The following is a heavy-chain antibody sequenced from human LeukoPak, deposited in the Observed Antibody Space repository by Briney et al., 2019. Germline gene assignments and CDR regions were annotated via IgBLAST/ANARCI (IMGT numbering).Heavy chain of an antibody. D-gene: IGHD6-13*01. J-gene: IGHJ4*02. Sequence: ASVKLSCNASGYTFTSYGISWERHAPGHGHEWMGWISPYNGETNYAQNVQGRVTMTTDTSTSTAYMELRSLRSEDTAVYYCARAPRGSSSWYIVYWGQGTLVTVSS. CDR1: GYTFTSYG. V-gene: IGHV1-18*01. CDR2: ISPYNGET. CDR3: ARAPRGSSSWYIVY.